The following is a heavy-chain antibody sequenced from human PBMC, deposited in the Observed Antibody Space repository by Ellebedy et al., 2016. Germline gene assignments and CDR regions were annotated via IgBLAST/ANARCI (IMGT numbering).Heavy chain of an antibody. CDR2: IYYSGST. CDR1: GGSISSYY. Sequence: SETLSLXXTVSGGSISSYYWSWIRQPPGKGLEWIGYIYYSGSTNYNPSLKSRVTISVDTSKNQFSLKLSSVTAADTAVYYCARSLPYYYGMDVWGQGTTVTVSS. V-gene: IGHV4-59*13. J-gene: IGHJ6*02. CDR3: ARSLPYYYGMDV.